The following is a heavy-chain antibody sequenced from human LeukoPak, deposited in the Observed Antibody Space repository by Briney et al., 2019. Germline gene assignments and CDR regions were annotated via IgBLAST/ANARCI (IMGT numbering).Heavy chain of an antibody. CDR1: GGSISSSSYY. V-gene: IGHV4-39*01. Sequence: PSETLSLTCTVSGGSISSSSYYWGWIRQPPGKGPEWIGSIYYSGSTYHNPSLKSRVTISVDTSKNQFSLKLSSVTAADTAVYYCARVSGSGSFISWFDPWGQGTLVTVSS. J-gene: IGHJ5*02. CDR2: IYYSGST. CDR3: ARVSGSGSFISWFDP. D-gene: IGHD3-10*01.